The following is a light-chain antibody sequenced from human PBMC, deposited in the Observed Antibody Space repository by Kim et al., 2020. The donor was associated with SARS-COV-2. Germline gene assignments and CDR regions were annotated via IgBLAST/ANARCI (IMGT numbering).Light chain of an antibody. J-gene: IGKJ2*01. CDR2: DAS. V-gene: IGKV3-11*01. Sequence: EIVLTQSPATLSLSPGERATLSCRASQSVSTNLAWYQQKPGPAPRLLIYDASNRATGIPARFSGSGSGTDFTLTISSLEPEDFAVYYCQQRSNWSYTFGQGTKLEI. CDR1: QSVSTN. CDR3: QQRSNWSYT.